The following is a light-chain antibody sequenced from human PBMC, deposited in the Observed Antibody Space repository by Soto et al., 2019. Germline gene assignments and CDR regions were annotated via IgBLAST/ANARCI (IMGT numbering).Light chain of an antibody. V-gene: IGKV3-20*01. CDR1: QSVRNSY. Sequence: EIVLTQSPGTLSLSPGERATLSCRASQSVRNSYLAWYQQKPDQAPRLLISGASGRATGIPDRFSGSGSGTDFTRTISRLEPEDFAVYYCQQYGSSPYTFGQGTKLEI. CDR3: QQYGSSPYT. CDR2: GAS. J-gene: IGKJ2*01.